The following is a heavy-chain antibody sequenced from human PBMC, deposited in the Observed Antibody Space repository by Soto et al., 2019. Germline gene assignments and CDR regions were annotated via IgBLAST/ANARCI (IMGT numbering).Heavy chain of an antibody. CDR1: GFTFSNYG. D-gene: IGHD1-26*01. CDR2: ISVSGST. Sequence: EVQLLESGGGLVQPGGSLRLSCPASGFTFSNYGMSWVRQAPGKGLEWVSAISVSGSTYYADSVKGRFTISRDNSKNTLYLQMNSLRAEDTAVYYCANKFRSGSYSQLDYWGQGTLVTVSS. J-gene: IGHJ4*02. CDR3: ANKFRSGSYSQLDY. V-gene: IGHV3-23*01.